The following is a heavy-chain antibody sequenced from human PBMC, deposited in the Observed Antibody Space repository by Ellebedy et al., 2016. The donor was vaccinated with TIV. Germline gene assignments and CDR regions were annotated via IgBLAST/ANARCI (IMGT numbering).Heavy chain of an antibody. D-gene: IGHD5-18*01. Sequence: AASVKVSCKASGYTFTSYDINWVRQATGQGLEWMGWMNPNSGNTGYAQKFQGRVTMTRNTSISTAYMELSSLRSEDTAVYYCARGLASRVRPLAWLQRFDYWGQGTLVTVSS. CDR2: MNPNSGNT. CDR1: GYTFTSYD. V-gene: IGHV1-8*01. J-gene: IGHJ4*02. CDR3: ARGLASRVRPLAWLQRFDY.